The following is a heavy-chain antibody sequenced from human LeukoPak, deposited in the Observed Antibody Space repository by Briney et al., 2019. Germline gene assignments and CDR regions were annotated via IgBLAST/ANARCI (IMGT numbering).Heavy chain of an antibody. Sequence: GGSLRLSCAASGFIFSNYGMHWVRQAPGQRLEWVAVIWNDGSETFHADSVKGRFRIARDNSKNTLYLQMNSLRAEDTAVYYCAKLSVVVAAANWFDPWGQGTLVTVSS. CDR1: GFIFSNYG. D-gene: IGHD2-15*01. J-gene: IGHJ5*02. CDR3: AKLSVVVAAANWFDP. V-gene: IGHV3-33*06. CDR2: IWNDGSET.